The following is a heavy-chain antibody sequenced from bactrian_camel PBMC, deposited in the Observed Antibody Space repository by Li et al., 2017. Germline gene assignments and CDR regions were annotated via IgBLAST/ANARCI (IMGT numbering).Heavy chain of an antibody. CDR1: DTVVV. CDR2: IYPSSGRT. Sequence: VQLVESGGGSVQAGGSLRLSCAASDTVVVMGWFRQSPGKEREDVARIYPSSGRTRYADSVKCRFTISRIYPENTYYLQMSELKSDDTAMYYCATLSDYWSCRPSALVRGKEDSGQGTQVTVS. D-gene: IGHD8*01. CDR3: ATLSDYWSCRPSALVRGKED. V-gene: IGHV3S54*01. J-gene: IGHJ4*01.